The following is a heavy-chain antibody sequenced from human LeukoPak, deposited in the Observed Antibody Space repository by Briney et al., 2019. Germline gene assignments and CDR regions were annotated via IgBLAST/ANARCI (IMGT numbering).Heavy chain of an antibody. V-gene: IGHV3-49*04. J-gene: IGHJ4*02. CDR1: GFTLGDHY. CDR2: IRSNANGATT. CDR3: ARDCSGGGCFYYFDY. Sequence: GRSLRLSCTTSGFTLGDHYMSWVRQAPGKGREWVAVIRSNANGATTEYAASVKGRFTISRDDSKSIAYLQMDSLKTDDTAVYYCARDCSGGGCFYYFDYWGQGTLVTVSS. D-gene: IGHD2-15*01.